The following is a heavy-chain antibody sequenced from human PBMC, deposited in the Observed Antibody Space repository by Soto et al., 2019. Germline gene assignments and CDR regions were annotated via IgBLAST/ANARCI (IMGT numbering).Heavy chain of an antibody. Sequence: ASVKVSCTASGYTFTGYYMHWVRQAPGQGLEWMGGINPNIGGTNYAQKFQGRVTVTADTSTNTAYMELRRLRSDDTAVYYCARGGDGYNFGAVYWGQGTPVTVSS. J-gene: IGHJ4*02. D-gene: IGHD2-21*01. CDR1: GYTFTGYY. CDR3: ARGGDGYNFGAVY. CDR2: INPNIGGT. V-gene: IGHV1-2*02.